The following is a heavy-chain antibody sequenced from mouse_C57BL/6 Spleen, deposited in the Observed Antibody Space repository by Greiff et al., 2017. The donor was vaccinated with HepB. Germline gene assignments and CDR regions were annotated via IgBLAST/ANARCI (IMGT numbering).Heavy chain of an antibody. J-gene: IGHJ3*01. CDR2: IHPNSGST. Sequence: QVQLQQPGAELVKPGASVKLSCKASGYTFTSYWMHWVKQRPGQGLEWIGMIHPNSGSTNYNEKFKSKATLTLDKSSSTAYMQLSSLTAEDSAVYYCARVGYGSSPWFAYWGQGTLVTVSA. V-gene: IGHV1-64*01. CDR3: ARVGYGSSPWFAY. D-gene: IGHD1-1*01. CDR1: GYTFTSYW.